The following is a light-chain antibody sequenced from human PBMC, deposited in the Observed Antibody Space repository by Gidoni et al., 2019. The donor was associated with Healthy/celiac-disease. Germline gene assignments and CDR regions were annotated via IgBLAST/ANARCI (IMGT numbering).Light chain of an antibody. CDR2: WAS. Sequence: DIVMTQSPDSLAGSLGERATINCKSSQSVLYSSNNKNYLAWYQQKPGQPPKLLIYWASTRESGVPDRFSGSGSGTDFTLTISSLQAEDVAVYYCQQYYSTPLTFGPXTKVDIK. CDR3: QQYYSTPLT. CDR1: QSVLYSSNNKNY. J-gene: IGKJ3*01. V-gene: IGKV4-1*01.